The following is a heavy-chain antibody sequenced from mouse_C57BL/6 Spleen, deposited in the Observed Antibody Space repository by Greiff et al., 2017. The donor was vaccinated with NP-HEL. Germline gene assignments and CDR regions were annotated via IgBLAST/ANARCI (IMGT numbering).Heavy chain of an antibody. V-gene: IGHV1-82*01. CDR1: GYAFSSSW. CDR3: ARNYYGNDEGAMDY. J-gene: IGHJ4*01. D-gene: IGHD2-2*01. Sequence: QVQLKESGPELVKPGASVKISCKASGYAFSSSWMNWVKQRPGKGLEWIGRIYPGDGDTNYNGKFKGKATLTADKSSSTAYMQLSSLTSEDSAVYFCARNYYGNDEGAMDYWGQVTSVTVSS. CDR2: IYPGDGDT.